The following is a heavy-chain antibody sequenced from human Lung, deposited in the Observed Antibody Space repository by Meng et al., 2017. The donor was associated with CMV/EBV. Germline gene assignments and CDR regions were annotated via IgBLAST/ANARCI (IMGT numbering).Heavy chain of an antibody. CDR3: ARVSGIAVAGTLGFGYYYYGMDV. CDR1: GFTLRSYW. CDR2: IKQDGSEK. D-gene: IGHD6-19*01. J-gene: IGHJ6*02. V-gene: IGHV3-7*01. Sequence: GESLKILCAAPGFTLRSYWMSWVRQAPGKGLEWVANIKQDGSEKYYVDSVKGRFTISRDNAKNSLYLQMNSLRAEDTAVYYCARVSGIAVAGTLGFGYYYYGMDVWGQGTXVNVAS.